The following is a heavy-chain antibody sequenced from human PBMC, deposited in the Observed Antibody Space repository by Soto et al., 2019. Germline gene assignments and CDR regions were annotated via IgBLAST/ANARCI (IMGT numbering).Heavy chain of an antibody. J-gene: IGHJ6*02. CDR1: GFTFDDYA. D-gene: IGHD5-12*01. CDR2: ISWNSGSI. CDR3: AKESYSGYEYYYYYGIDV. Sequence: EVQLVESGGGLVQPGRSLRLSCAASGFTFDDYAMHWVRQAPGKGLEWVSGISWNSGSIGYADSVKGRFTISRDNAKNSLYLQMNSLRAEDTALYYCAKESYSGYEYYYYYGIDVWGQGTTVTVSS. V-gene: IGHV3-9*01.